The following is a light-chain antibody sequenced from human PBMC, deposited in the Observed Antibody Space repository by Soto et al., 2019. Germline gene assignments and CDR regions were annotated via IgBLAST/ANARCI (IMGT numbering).Light chain of an antibody. CDR3: QQSYSTPWT. J-gene: IGKJ1*01. V-gene: IGKV1-39*01. CDR1: QSIRSY. Sequence: DIQMTQSPSALSASVGDRVTITCRASQSIRSYLNLYQQKTGKSPKLLIYAASSLQSGVPSRFSGSGSGTDFTLTISSLQPEGFANYYCQQSYSTPWTFGQGTKVEIK. CDR2: AAS.